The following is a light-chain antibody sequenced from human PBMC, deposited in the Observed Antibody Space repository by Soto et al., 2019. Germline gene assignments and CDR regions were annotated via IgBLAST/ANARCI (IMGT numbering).Light chain of an antibody. CDR1: KSVSKY. CDR2: GAS. V-gene: IGKV3-20*01. J-gene: IGKJ1*01. Sequence: EVVLTQSPGTLSLSPGVRATLACRASKSVSKYVAWYQQKSGQPPRLLIYGASSRASGIPDRFSGSGSGTDFTLTISRVEPEDFALNYCPQYGSSLTLGLGTQVDI. CDR3: PQYGSSLT.